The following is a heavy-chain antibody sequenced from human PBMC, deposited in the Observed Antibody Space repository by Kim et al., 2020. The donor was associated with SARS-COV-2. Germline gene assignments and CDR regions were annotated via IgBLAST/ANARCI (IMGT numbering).Heavy chain of an antibody. J-gene: IGHJ6*02. Sequence: ASVKVSCKASGYTFTGYYMHWVRQAPGQGLEWMGWINPNSGGTNYAQKFQGRVTMTRDTSISTAYMELSRLRSDDTAVYYCARDFGTGGDYSSPPKTYYYYGMDVWGQGTTVTVSS. D-gene: IGHD6-13*01. CDR1: GYTFTGYY. V-gene: IGHV1-2*02. CDR2: INPNSGGT. CDR3: ARDFGTGGDYSSPPKTYYYYGMDV.